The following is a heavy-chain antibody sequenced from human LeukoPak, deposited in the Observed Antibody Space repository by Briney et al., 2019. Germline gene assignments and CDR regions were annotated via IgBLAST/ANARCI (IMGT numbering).Heavy chain of an antibody. CDR1: GFTFSSYG. CDR2: ISYDGSNK. CDR3: AKDGPHYDILTGYFDY. Sequence: GRSLRLSCAASGFTFSSYGMHWVRQAPGKGLEWVAVISYDGSNKYYADSVKGRFTISRDNSKNTLYLQMNSLRAEDTAVYYCAKDGPHYDILTGYFDYWGQGTLVTVSS. V-gene: IGHV3-30*18. J-gene: IGHJ4*02. D-gene: IGHD3-9*01.